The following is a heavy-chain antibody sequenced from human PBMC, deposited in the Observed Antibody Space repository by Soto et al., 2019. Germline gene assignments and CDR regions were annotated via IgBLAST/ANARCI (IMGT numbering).Heavy chain of an antibody. CDR2: IYNSVIT. D-gene: IGHD3-22*01. Sequence: SETLSLTCTVSGASVSSGNQYWSWIRQPPGKRLEWIGFIYNSVITNYSPSLKSRVSISADTSRNQFSLKLSSVTAADTAVYYCARGLISGYYLYDAFDIWGQGTMVTVSS. V-gene: IGHV4-61*01. J-gene: IGHJ3*02. CDR1: GASVSSGNQY. CDR3: ARGLISGYYLYDAFDI.